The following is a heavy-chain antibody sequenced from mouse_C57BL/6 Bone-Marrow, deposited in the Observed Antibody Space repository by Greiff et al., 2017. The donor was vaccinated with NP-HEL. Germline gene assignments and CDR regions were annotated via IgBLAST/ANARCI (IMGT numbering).Heavy chain of an antibody. J-gene: IGHJ2*01. CDR3: ARPEDYDGILY. CDR1: GFTFSDYG. D-gene: IGHD2-4*01. Sequence: EVKVVESGGGLVKPGGSLKLSCAASGFTFSDYGMHWVRQAPEKGLEWVAYISSGSSTIYYADTVKGRFTISRDNAKNTLFLQMTSLRSEDTAMYYCARPEDYDGILYWGQGTTLTVSS. V-gene: IGHV5-17*01. CDR2: ISSGSSTI.